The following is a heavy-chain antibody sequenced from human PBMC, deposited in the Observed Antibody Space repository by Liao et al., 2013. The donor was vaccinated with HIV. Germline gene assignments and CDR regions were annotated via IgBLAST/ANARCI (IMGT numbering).Heavy chain of an antibody. J-gene: IGHJ3*01. CDR1: GGSINSGTFY. V-gene: IGHV4-61*02. CDR3: ARGRRADNAFDF. CDR2: IYTTGST. Sequence: QVQLQESGPGLVKPSQTLSLTCTVSGGSINSGTFYWSWIRQPAGKGLEWIGRIYTTGSTSSNPSLKSRVTIAVDTSKNQFSLKLSSVTAADTAVYYCARGRRADNAFDFWGQGTMVTVSS.